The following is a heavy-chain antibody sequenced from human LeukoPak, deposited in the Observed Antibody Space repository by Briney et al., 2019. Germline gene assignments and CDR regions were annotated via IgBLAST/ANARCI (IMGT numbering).Heavy chain of an antibody. V-gene: IGHV3-48*01. D-gene: IGHD5-18*01. CDR3: ARAPSLSGYSYADY. CDR1: GFTFSSYS. J-gene: IGHJ4*02. CDR2: ISSSSSTI. Sequence: GGSLRLSCAASGFTFSSYSMNWVRQAPGKGLEWVSYISSSSSTIYYADSVKGRFTISRDNAKNSLYLQMNSLRAEDTAVYYCARAPSLSGYSYADYWGQGTLVTVSS.